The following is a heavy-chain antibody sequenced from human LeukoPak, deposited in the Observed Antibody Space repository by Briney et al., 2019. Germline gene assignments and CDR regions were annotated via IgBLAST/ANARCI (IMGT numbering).Heavy chain of an antibody. J-gene: IGHJ4*02. CDR2: IYYSGST. CDR1: GGSISGHY. D-gene: IGHD6-19*01. CDR3: ARAGQQWLGYYFDY. V-gene: IGHV4-59*11. Sequence: KPSVTLSLTCTVSGGSISGHYWTWIRQPRGKGLEWMGYIYYSGSTNYNPFLKSRVTISVDASKNQFSLKLRSVAAADTAVYYCARAGQQWLGYYFDYWGQGTQVTVSS.